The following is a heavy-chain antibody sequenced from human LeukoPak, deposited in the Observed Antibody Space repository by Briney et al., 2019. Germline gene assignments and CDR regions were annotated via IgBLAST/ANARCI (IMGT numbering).Heavy chain of an antibody. CDR3: AREDYDILDKWFDP. V-gene: IGHV1-2*02. J-gene: IGHJ5*02. CDR2: INPNSGGT. CDR1: GYSFTAYG. D-gene: IGHD3-9*01. Sequence: ASVKVSCKASGYSFTAYGITWVRQAPGQGLEWMGWINPNSGGTNYAQKFQGRVTMTRDTSISTAYMELSRLRSDDTAVYYCAREDYDILDKWFDPWGQGTLVTVSS.